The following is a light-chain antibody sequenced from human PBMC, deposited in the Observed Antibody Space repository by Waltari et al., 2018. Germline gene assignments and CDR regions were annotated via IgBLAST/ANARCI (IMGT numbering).Light chain of an antibody. CDR2: DAS. V-gene: IGKV3-11*01. Sequence: EIVLTQSPATLSLSPGERATLSCRAIQSVSSYLAGYQQKPGQAPRLLIYDASNRATGIPARLSGSGAGTDFTLTISSLEPEDFAVYYCQQRSNWPPWTFGQGTKVEIK. CDR1: QSVSSY. CDR3: QQRSNWPPWT. J-gene: IGKJ1*01.